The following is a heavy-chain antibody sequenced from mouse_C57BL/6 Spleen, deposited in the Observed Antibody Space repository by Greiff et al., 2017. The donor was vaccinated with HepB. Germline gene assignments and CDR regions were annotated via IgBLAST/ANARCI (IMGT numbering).Heavy chain of an antibody. CDR3: ARAGDYFDY. Sequence: VQLVESGAELARPGASVKMSCKASGYTFTSYTMHWVKQRPGQGLEWIGYINPSSGYTKYNQKFKDKATLTADKSSSTAYMQLSSLTSEDSAVYYCARAGDYFDYWGQGTTLTVSS. J-gene: IGHJ2*01. CDR1: GYTFTSYT. CDR2: INPSSGYT. V-gene: IGHV1-4*01.